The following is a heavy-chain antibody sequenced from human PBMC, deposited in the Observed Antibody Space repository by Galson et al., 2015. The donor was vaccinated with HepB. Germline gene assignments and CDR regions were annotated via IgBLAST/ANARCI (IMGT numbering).Heavy chain of an antibody. V-gene: IGHV3-48*01. Sequence: SLRLSCAASGFTFSSYSMNWVRQAPGKGLEWVSYISSSSSTIYYADSVKGRFTISRDNAKNSLYLQMNSLRAEDTAVYYCARDYDDYYGSGSYTGDDYWGQGTLVTVSS. CDR3: ARDYDDYYGSGSYTGDDY. D-gene: IGHD3-10*01. J-gene: IGHJ4*02. CDR1: GFTFSSYS. CDR2: ISSSSSTI.